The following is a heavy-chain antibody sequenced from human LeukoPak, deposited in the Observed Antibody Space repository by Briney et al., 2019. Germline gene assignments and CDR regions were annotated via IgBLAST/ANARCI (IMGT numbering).Heavy chain of an antibody. CDR1: GGTFSSYA. V-gene: IGHV1-69*04. J-gene: IGHJ4*02. CDR2: IIPILGIA. D-gene: IGHD3-9*01. CDR3: ARDGPYYDILTGYIPFDY. Sequence: ASVKVSCKASGGTFSSYAISWVRQAPGQGLEWMGRIIPILGIANYAQKFQGRVTITADKSTSTAYMELSSLRSEDTAVYYCARDGPYYDILTGYIPFDYWGQGTLVTVSS.